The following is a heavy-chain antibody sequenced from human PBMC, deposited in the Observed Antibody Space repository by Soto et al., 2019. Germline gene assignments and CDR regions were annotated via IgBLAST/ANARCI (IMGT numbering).Heavy chain of an antibody. V-gene: IGHV3-20*04. CDR2: INWNGGST. Sequence: GGSLRLSCAASGFTFDDYGMSWVRQAPGKGLEWVSGINWNGGSTGYADSVKGRFTISRDNSKNTLYLQMNSLRAEDTAVYYCARDYLVVPHRVIDYWGQGTLVTVSS. J-gene: IGHJ4*02. CDR3: ARDYLVVPHRVIDY. D-gene: IGHD2-2*01. CDR1: GFTFDDYG.